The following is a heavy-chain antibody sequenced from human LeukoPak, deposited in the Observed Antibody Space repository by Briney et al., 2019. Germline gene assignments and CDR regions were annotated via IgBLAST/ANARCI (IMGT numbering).Heavy chain of an antibody. CDR2: INPNSGGT. V-gene: IGHV1-2*04. Sequence: ASVKVSCKASGYTFTGYYMHWVRQAPGQGLEWMGWINPNSGGTNYAQKFQGWVTMTRDTYISTAYMELSGLRSDDTAVYYCAREYCSSTSCPSRYYYYGMDVWGQGTTVTVSS. D-gene: IGHD2-2*01. CDR1: GYTFTGYY. CDR3: AREYCSSTSCPSRYYYYGMDV. J-gene: IGHJ6*02.